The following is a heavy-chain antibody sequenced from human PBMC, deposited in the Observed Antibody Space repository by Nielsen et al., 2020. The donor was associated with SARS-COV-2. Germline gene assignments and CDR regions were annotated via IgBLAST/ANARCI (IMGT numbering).Heavy chain of an antibody. CDR2: ITWDGSST. CDR3: AKDRGDYYYMDV. D-gene: IGHD3-10*01. V-gene: IGHV3-43*01. Sequence: GESLKISCAASKFTFDHYSMHWVRQAPGKGLEWVSLITWDGSSTHYADSLKGRFTISRDNSKNSLYLQMNSLRTEDTALYYCAKDRGDYYYMDVWGKGTTVTVSS. CDR1: KFTFDHYS. J-gene: IGHJ6*03.